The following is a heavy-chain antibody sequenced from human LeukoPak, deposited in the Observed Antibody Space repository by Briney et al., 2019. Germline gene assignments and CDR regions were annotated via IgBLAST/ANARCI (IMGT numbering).Heavy chain of an antibody. J-gene: IGHJ3*02. V-gene: IGHV6-1*01. CDR1: GDSVSSNSAA. CDR2: TYYRSKWYN. Sequence: SQTLSLTFAISGDSVSSNSAAWNWIRQSPSRGLEWLGGTYYRSKWYNDYAVSVKSRITINPDTSKNQFSLQLNSVTPEDTAVYYCARGLATVTSRGAFDIWGQGTMVTVSS. CDR3: ARGLATVTSRGAFDI. D-gene: IGHD4-11*01.